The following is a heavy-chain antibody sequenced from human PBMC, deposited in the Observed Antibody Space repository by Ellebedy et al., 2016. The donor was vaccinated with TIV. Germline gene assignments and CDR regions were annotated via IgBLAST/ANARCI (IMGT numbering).Heavy chain of an antibody. CDR1: GFTFSSYW. J-gene: IGHJ4*02. CDR2: ISSEGSTT. V-gene: IGHV3-74*03. Sequence: GGSLRLSXAASGFTFSSYWMHWVRQAPGKGLVWVSRISSEGSTTTYADSARGRFTISRDNAKNTLYLQMNSLRAEDTAVYYCARGDGSSGWYFDYWGQGTLVTASS. D-gene: IGHD6-19*01. CDR3: ARGDGSSGWYFDY.